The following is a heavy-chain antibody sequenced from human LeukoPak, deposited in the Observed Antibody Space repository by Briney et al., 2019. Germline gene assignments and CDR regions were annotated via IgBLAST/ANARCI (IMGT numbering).Heavy chain of an antibody. J-gene: IGHJ4*02. CDR2: ISDDGSNK. D-gene: IGHD3/OR15-3a*01. Sequence: PGSSLRLSCATSGITFISYGMHWVRQAPGEGLEWAAVISDDGSNKYYADSVKGRFTISRDNSKRTLFLQMNSLRAEDTAVYYCARLDSSGRGGFDYWGQGTLVTVSS. CDR3: ARLDSSGRGGFDY. V-gene: IGHV3-30*03. CDR1: GITFISYG.